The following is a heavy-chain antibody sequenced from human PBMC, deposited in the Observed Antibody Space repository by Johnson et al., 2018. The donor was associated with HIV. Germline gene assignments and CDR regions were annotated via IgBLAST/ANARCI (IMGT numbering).Heavy chain of an antibody. Sequence: VQLVESGGGLVQPGGSLRVSCAASGFTFSNYAIHWVRQAPGKGLEYVSAISGNGGSTYYATSVKGRFTISRDNSKNTLYLKMGSLRAEDMGVYYCARLRSPDAFDIWGQGTMVTVSS. CDR1: GFTFSNYA. V-gene: IGHV3-64*01. CDR3: ARLRSPDAFDI. D-gene: IGHD2-15*01. CDR2: ISGNGGST. J-gene: IGHJ3*02.